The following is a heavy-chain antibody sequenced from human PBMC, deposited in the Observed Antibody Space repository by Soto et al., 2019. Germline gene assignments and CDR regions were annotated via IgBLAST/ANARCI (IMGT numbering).Heavy chain of an antibody. CDR1: GGSISSYY. Sequence: PSETHSLTSPVSGGSISSYYWSWIRQPPGKGLEWIGYIYYSGSTNYNPSLKSRVTISVDTSKNQFSLKLSSVTAADTAVYYCARHHDSWGQGTLVTVSS. V-gene: IGHV4-59*08. CDR2: IYYSGST. J-gene: IGHJ4*02. CDR3: ARHHDS.